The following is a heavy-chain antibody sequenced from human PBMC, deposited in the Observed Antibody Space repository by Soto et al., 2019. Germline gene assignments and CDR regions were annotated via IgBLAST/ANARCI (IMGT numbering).Heavy chain of an antibody. CDR1: GFTFDDYA. V-gene: IGHV3-9*01. CDR2: ISWNSGSI. J-gene: IGHJ4*02. CDR3: AKGVGDSAPDY. Sequence: EVQLVESGGGLVQPGRSLRLSCAASGFTFDDYAMHWVRQAPGKGLEWVSGISWNSGSIGYADSVKGRFTSSRDNAKNSLYVPMNGLRAEDPALYYCAKGVGDSAPDYWGQGTLVNVSS. D-gene: IGHD3-3*01.